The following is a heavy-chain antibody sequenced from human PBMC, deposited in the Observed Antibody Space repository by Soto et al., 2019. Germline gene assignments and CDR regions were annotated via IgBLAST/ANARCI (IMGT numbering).Heavy chain of an antibody. CDR3: AKINRGWVEN. CDR2: LYASGAT. CDR1: GFTVTNY. D-gene: IGHD3-22*01. J-gene: IGHJ1*01. V-gene: IGHV3-66*01. Sequence: EVQLVESGGGLVQPGGSLRLSCVISGFTVTNYMTWVRQAPGKGLECVSLLYASGATYYADSVKGRFTISRDNSKNTLYHQMNRLRAEDPAVYYCAKINRGWVENWGQGTLVTVSS.